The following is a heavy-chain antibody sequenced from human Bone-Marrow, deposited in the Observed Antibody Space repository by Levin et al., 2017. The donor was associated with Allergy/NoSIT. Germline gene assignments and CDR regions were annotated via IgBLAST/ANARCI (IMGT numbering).Heavy chain of an antibody. CDR1: GFIFDDYT. J-gene: IGHJ4*02. V-gene: IGHV3-43*01. D-gene: IGHD2-2*01. CDR3: GKGYISHIPAALADY. Sequence: PGGSLRLSCAASGFIFDDYTMHWARQAPGKGLEWISLISWDGGTTYYADSVKGRFTISRDNSKNSLYLQMNSLRTEDSALYYCGKGYISHIPAALADYWGQGTLVTVSS. CDR2: ISWDGGTT.